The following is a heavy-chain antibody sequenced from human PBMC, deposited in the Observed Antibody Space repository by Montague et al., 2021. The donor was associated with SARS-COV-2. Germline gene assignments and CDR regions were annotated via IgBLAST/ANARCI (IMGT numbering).Heavy chain of an antibody. V-gene: IGHV4-59*08. CDR1: GYSISSGYY. CDR2: IYYSGST. D-gene: IGHD3-9*01. J-gene: IGHJ6*02. Sequence: SETLSLTCTVSGYSISSGYYWSWIRQPPGKGLEWIGYIYYSGSTNYNPSLKSRVTISVDTSKNQFSLKLSSVTAADTAVYYCARHKSFDWLLIAKVGYYCMDVWGQGTTVTVSS. CDR3: ARHKSFDWLLIAKVGYYCMDV.